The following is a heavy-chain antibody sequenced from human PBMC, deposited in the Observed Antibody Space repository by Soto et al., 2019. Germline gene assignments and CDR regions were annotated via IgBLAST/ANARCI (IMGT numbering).Heavy chain of an antibody. D-gene: IGHD3-3*01. CDR2: ISAYNGNT. CDR1: GYTFTSYV. CDR3: ARDRGRWSGYNHPQFDP. V-gene: IGHV1-18*04. Sequence: ASVKVSCKASGYTFTSYVISWVRQAPGQGLEWMGWISAYNGNTNYAQKLQGRVTMTTDTSTSTAYMELRSLRSDDTAVYYCARDRGRWSGYNHPQFDPWGQGTLVTVSS. J-gene: IGHJ5*02.